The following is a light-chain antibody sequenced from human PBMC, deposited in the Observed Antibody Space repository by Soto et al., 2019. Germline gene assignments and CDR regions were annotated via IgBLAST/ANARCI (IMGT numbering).Light chain of an antibody. CDR2: STD. Sequence: QSVLTQPPSASGTPGQRVTISCSGINSNVGIYTANWYQHLPGMATKLLIHSTDQRPSGVPDRFSGSKSCTSASLAISGLQSDDEADYYCAAWDDNLNSYVFGTGTKVTVL. V-gene: IGLV1-44*01. J-gene: IGLJ1*01. CDR1: NSNVGIYT. CDR3: AAWDDNLNSYV.